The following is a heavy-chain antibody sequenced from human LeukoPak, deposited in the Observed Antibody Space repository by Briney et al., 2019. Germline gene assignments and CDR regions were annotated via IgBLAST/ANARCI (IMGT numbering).Heavy chain of an antibody. D-gene: IGHD2-15*01. CDR2: TYYRSKWDN. V-gene: IGHV6-1*01. Sequence: SQTLSLTCAISGDSVSSNSAAWNWIRQSPSRGVEWLGRTYYRSKWDNDYAVSVKSRITINPDTSKNQFTLHLNSVTPEDTAVYYCARDTGVRGSFGWFDPWGQGTLVTVSS. CDR1: GDSVSSNSAA. CDR3: ARDTGVRGSFGWFDP. J-gene: IGHJ5*02.